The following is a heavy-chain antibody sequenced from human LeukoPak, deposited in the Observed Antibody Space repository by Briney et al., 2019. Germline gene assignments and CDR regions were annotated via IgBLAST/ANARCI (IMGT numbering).Heavy chain of an antibody. CDR3: ARRGGWYFLGTSAWGYYYMDV. CDR1: GFTFSSYA. CDR2: ISGSGGST. D-gene: IGHD6-19*01. J-gene: IGHJ6*03. Sequence: PGGSLRLSCAASGFTFSSYAMSWVRQAPGKGLEWVSAISGSGGSTYYADSVKGRFTISRDNSKNTLYLQMNSLRAEDTAVYYCARRGGWYFLGTSAWGYYYMDVWGKGTTVTVSS. V-gene: IGHV3-23*01.